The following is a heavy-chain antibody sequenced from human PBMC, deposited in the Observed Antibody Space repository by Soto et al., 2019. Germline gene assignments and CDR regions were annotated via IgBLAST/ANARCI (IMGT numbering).Heavy chain of an antibody. CDR3: AKPRRVATVTMSSFGY. D-gene: IGHD4-17*01. Sequence: EVQLLESGGGLVQPGGSLRLSCAASGFTFSDFTMSWVRQAPGRGLEWVSSLNARGNSTYYAGSVKGRFTISRDNSKNPLYLQMNGLSAEDTATYYCAKPRRVATVTMSSFGYWGQRTLV. CDR2: LNARGNST. CDR1: GFTFSDFT. J-gene: IGHJ4*02. V-gene: IGHV3-23*01.